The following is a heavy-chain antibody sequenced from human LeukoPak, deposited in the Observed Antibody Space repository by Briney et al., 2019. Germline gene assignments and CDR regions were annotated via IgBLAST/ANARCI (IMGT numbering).Heavy chain of an antibody. CDR3: AKTASSSGE. Sequence: GGSLRLSCAASGFTFSTTGVSWVRQAPGKGLEWVSGISGNSDKTYYTDSVKGRFSVFRDNSRNTLYLQMNNVRVEDTALYYCAKTASSSGEWGQGTLVTVSS. CDR1: GFTFSTTG. CDR2: ISGNSDKT. V-gene: IGHV3-23*01. J-gene: IGHJ4*02. D-gene: IGHD6-6*01.